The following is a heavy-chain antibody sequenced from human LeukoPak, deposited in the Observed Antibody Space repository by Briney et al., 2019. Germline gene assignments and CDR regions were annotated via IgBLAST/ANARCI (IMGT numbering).Heavy chain of an antibody. J-gene: IGHJ4*02. D-gene: IGHD1-26*01. Sequence: PNSGGTNYAQKFQGRVTMTRDTSISTAYMELSRLRSDDTAVYYCARVPKWELLESNFDYWGQGTLVTDSS. CDR3: ARVPKWELLESNFDY. V-gene: IGHV1-2*02. CDR2: PNSGGT.